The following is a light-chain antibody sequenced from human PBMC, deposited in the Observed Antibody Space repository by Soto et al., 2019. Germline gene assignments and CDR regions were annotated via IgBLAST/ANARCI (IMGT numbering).Light chain of an antibody. J-gene: IGLJ2*01. CDR2: DDT. Sequence: SYELTQPPSVSVAPGQTARIPCEGNNIETRSVHWYQQKPGQAPLLVVYDDTDRPSGIPKRFSGSNSENTATLTIGRVEAGDEADYYCQLWDFNCDHVVFGGGTKVTVL. V-gene: IGLV3-21*02. CDR1: NIETRS. CDR3: QLWDFNCDHVV.